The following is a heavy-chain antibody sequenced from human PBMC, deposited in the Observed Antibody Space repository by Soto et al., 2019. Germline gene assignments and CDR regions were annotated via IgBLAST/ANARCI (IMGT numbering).Heavy chain of an antibody. J-gene: IGHJ4*02. V-gene: IGHV3-23*01. Sequence: GGSLRLSCAASGFTVSSNYMSWVRQAPGKGLEWVSAISGSGGSTYYADSVKGRFTISRDNSKNTLYLQMNSLRAEDTAVYYCAKATKLLDIEYWGQGTLVTVSS. D-gene: IGHD2-15*01. CDR1: GFTVSSNY. CDR2: ISGSGGST. CDR3: AKATKLLDIEY.